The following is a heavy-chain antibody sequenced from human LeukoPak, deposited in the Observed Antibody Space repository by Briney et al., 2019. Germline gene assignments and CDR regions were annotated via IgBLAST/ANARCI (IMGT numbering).Heavy chain of an antibody. D-gene: IGHD3-16*01. J-gene: IGHJ4*02. CDR3: ARVRGNRGKYFDY. Sequence: SDTLSLTCAVYGGSFSGYYWSWIRQPPGKGLEWIGEINHSGSTNYNPSLKSRVTISVDTSKNQFSLKLSSVTAADTAVYYCARVRGNRGKYFDYWGQGTLVTVSS. CDR2: INHSGST. V-gene: IGHV4-34*01. CDR1: GGSFSGYY.